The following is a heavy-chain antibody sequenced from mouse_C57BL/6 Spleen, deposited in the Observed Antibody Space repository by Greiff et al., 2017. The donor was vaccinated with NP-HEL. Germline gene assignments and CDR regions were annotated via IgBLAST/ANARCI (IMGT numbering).Heavy chain of an antibody. D-gene: IGHD4-1*01. CDR1: GYAFSSYW. CDR2: IYPGDGDT. CDR3: ARGGTGTRGYYAMDY. J-gene: IGHJ4*01. V-gene: IGHV1-80*01. Sequence: QVQLQQSGAELVKPGASVKISCKASGYAFSSYWMNWVKQRPGKGLEWIGQIYPGDGDTNYNGKFKGKATLTADKSSSTAYMQLSSLTSEDSAVYFCARGGTGTRGYYAMDYWGQGTSVTVSS.